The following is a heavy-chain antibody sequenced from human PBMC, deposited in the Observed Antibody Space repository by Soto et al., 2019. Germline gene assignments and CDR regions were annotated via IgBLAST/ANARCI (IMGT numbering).Heavy chain of an antibody. J-gene: IGHJ5*02. CDR2: IYYSGST. Sequence: PSETLSLTCTVSGGSISSYYWSWIRQPPGKGLEWIGYIYYSGSTNYNPSLKSRVTISVDTSKNQFSLKLSSVTAADTAVYYCARQGNYYDSSGYYSWFDPWGQGTLVTVSS. V-gene: IGHV4-59*08. D-gene: IGHD3-22*01. CDR3: ARQGNYYDSSGYYSWFDP. CDR1: GGSISSYY.